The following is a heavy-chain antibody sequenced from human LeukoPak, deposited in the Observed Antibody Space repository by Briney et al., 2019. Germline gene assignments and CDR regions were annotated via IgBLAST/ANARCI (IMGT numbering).Heavy chain of an antibody. Sequence: PGASVKASCKASGYTFTSYGISWVRQAPGQGLEWMGWISAYNGNTNYAQKLQGRVTMTTDTSTSTAYMELRSLRSDDTAVYYCARIYYDFWSGYPEVDYWGQGTLVTVSS. CDR3: ARIYYDFWSGYPEVDY. V-gene: IGHV1-18*01. CDR1: GYTFTSYG. CDR2: ISAYNGNT. J-gene: IGHJ4*02. D-gene: IGHD3-3*01.